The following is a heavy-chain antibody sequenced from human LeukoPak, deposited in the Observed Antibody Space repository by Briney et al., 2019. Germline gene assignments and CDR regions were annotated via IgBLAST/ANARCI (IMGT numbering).Heavy chain of an antibody. Sequence: GGSLRLPCAASGFTFSTYWMHWVRQAPGKGLEWVSFITGSSSYIYYTDSVKGRFTISRDNAKNSLFLQMNSLRDEDTAVYYCASGFSSSPYFDYWGQGTLVTVSS. CDR2: ITGSSSYI. J-gene: IGHJ4*02. CDR1: GFTFSTYW. D-gene: IGHD6-6*01. V-gene: IGHV3-21*01. CDR3: ASGFSSSPYFDY.